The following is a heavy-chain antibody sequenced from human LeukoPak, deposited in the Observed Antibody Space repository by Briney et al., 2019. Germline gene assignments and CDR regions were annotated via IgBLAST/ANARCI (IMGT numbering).Heavy chain of an antibody. J-gene: IGHJ2*01. CDR3: AKDGGHTFYGSGSYRRYFDL. Sequence: GGSLRLSCAVSGFTFSNYGMHWVRQAPGKGLEWVVFIRYDGSNKYYADSVKGRFTISRDNSKNTLYLQMNSLRAEDTAVYYCAKDGGHTFYGSGSYRRYFDLWGRGTLVTVSS. CDR1: GFTFSNYG. V-gene: IGHV3-30*02. CDR2: IRYDGSNK. D-gene: IGHD3-10*01.